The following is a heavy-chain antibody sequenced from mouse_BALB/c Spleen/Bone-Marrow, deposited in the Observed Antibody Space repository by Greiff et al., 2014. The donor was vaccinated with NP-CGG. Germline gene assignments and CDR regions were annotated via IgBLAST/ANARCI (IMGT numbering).Heavy chain of an antibody. CDR3: ASTAGTKYDYYDY. V-gene: IGHV1S137*01. CDR1: GYTFTENA. Sequence: QVQLQQSGPELVRPGVSVKTSCKDSGYTFTENAMHWVKQSHAKSLEWIGVISTYSGNTNYNQKFKGKATMTVDKSSSTAYMELDRLTCEDSADDYCASTAGTKYDYYDYWGQGTTLTVSS. D-gene: IGHD1-2*01. J-gene: IGHJ2*01. CDR2: ISTYSGNT.